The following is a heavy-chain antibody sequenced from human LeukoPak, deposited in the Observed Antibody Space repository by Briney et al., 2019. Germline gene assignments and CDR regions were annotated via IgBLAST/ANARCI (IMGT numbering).Heavy chain of an antibody. V-gene: IGHV1-18*01. Sequence: RASVQVSCKASGYTFTSYGISWVRQAPGQGLEWMGWISAYNGNTNYAQKLQGRVTMTTDTSTSTAYMELRSLRSDDTAVYYCARDEYDYVWGSYRSPPDYWGQGTLVTVSS. CDR3: ARDEYDYVWGSYRSPPDY. J-gene: IGHJ4*02. CDR2: ISAYNGNT. CDR1: GYTFTSYG. D-gene: IGHD3-16*02.